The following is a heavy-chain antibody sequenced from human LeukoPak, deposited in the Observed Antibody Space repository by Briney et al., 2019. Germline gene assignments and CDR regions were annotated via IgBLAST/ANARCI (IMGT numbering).Heavy chain of an antibody. D-gene: IGHD3-22*01. CDR1: GFTFSLYS. V-gene: IGHV3-21*01. Sequence: PGGSLRLSCAASGFTFSLYSMNWVRQAPGKGLEWVSSITARDPNIYYADSVKGRFTSSRDNAKKTLYLQMNSLRADDTAIYYCARRGRLVITTLLNEDAFDIWGQGTMDTVSS. CDR3: ARRGRLVITTLLNEDAFDI. CDR2: ITARDPNI. J-gene: IGHJ3*02.